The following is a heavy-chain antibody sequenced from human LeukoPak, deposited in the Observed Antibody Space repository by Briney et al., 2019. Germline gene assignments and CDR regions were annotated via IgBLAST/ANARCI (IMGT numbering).Heavy chain of an antibody. V-gene: IGHV4-4*07. CDR1: GGSISSYY. Sequence: SETLSLTCAVSGGSISSYYWSWIRQPAGKGLEWIGRIYTSGSTNHNPSLKSRVTMSVDTSKNQFSLKLSSVTAADTAVYYYARRDIVVVPAATNYWYFDLWGRGTLVTVSS. D-gene: IGHD2-2*01. CDR3: ARRDIVVVPAATNYWYFDL. CDR2: IYTSGST. J-gene: IGHJ2*01.